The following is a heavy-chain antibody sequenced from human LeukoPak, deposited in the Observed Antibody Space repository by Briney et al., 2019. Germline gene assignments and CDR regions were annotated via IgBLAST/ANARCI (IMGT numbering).Heavy chain of an antibody. D-gene: IGHD3-10*01. J-gene: IGHJ4*02. CDR3: AKDTKWFGGGFDY. CDR1: GSTFSSYA. CDR2: ISVSGGYP. V-gene: IGHV3-23*01. Sequence: AGGSLRLSCPASGSTFSSYAMGWARQPPGKGREWVSVISVSGGYPYYAESVKGRFTTSRENYKNTVYLHMNSLRAEDTAVYHCAKDTKWFGGGFDYWGQGALVTLSS.